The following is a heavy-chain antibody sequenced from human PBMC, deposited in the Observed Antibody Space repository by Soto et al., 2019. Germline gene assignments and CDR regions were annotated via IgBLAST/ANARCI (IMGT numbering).Heavy chain of an antibody. CDR1: GGSFSGYY. J-gene: IGHJ6*02. V-gene: IGHV4-31*11. CDR2: IYYSGST. CDR3: ARAENYYDSSGYYPLHRKKDYYYGMDV. Sequence: SETLSLTCAVYGGSFSGYYWSWIRQHPGKGLEWIGYIYYSGSTYYNPSLKSRVTISVDTSKNQFSLKLSSVTAADTAVYYCARAENYYDSSGYYPLHRKKDYYYGMDVWGQGTTVTVSS. D-gene: IGHD3-22*01.